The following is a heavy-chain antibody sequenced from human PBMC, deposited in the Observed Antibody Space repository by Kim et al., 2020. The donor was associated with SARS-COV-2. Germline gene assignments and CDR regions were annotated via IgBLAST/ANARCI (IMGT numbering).Heavy chain of an antibody. V-gene: IGHV3-23*01. CDR1: GFKFSTYD. CDR2: ISDDGRST. CDR3: ANTEFDY. J-gene: IGHJ4*02. Sequence: GGSLRLSCATSGFKFSTYDMIWVRQAPGKGLEWVSSISDDGRSTFYSDSLTGRFTISRDNSKNTLYLQMNSLRAEDTAVYYCANTEFDYWGQGTLVTVSS.